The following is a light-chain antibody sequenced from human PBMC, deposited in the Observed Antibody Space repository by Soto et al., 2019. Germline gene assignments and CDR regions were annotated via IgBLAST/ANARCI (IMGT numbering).Light chain of an antibody. CDR2: EVT. V-gene: IGLV2-8*01. J-gene: IGLJ3*02. CDR3: SSYAGSNNWV. CDR1: SSDVGGYNY. Sequence: QSALTQPPSASGSPGQSVTFSCTGTSSDVGGYNYVSWYQQHPGRAPKLIIYEVTKRPSGVPDRFSGSKSGNTASLTVSGLQAEDEADYYCSSYAGSNNWVFGGETNVTVL.